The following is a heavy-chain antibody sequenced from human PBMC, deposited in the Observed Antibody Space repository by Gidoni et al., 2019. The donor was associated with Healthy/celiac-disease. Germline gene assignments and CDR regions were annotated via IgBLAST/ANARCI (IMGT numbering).Heavy chain of an antibody. CDR3: ARMIGELGFDY. V-gene: IGHV3-53*02. Sequence: EVQLVETGGGLMQPGGSLRLSSAASGFTVSSNYMSWVRQATGKGLEWDSDIYGGGSTYYADPMKSRFTISRDNSKNTLYLQMNSLRAEDTAVYYCARMIGELGFDYWGQGTLVTVSS. D-gene: IGHD3-10*02. CDR1: GFTVSSNY. CDR2: IYGGGST. J-gene: IGHJ4*02.